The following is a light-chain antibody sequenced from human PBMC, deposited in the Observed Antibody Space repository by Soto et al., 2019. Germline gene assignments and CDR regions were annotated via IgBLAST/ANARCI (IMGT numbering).Light chain of an antibody. V-gene: IGKV1-12*01. J-gene: IGKJ4*01. CDR3: QQYNSWPLT. CDR2: TAS. CDR1: QDINKW. Sequence: DIQMTQSPSSVSASVGDRVTITCRASQDINKWLAWYQQKPGLAPNLVIYTASRATGVPTRISGSGSGTEFTLTISSLQSEDFAVYYCQQYNSWPLTFGGGTKVDIK.